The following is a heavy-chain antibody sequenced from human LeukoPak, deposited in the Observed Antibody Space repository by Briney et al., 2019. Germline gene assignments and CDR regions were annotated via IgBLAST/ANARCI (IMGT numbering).Heavy chain of an antibody. Sequence: SSETLSLTCTVSGGSNYWSWIRQPPGKGLEWIAYIHYSGSANYNPSLKSRVTISVDTSKNQFSLKLNSVTAADTAVYYCAKHSNWNAGVDWFDPWGQGTLVTVSS. V-gene: IGHV4-59*08. CDR2: IHYSGSA. CDR1: GGSNY. J-gene: IGHJ5*02. D-gene: IGHD1-20*01. CDR3: AKHSNWNAGVDWFDP.